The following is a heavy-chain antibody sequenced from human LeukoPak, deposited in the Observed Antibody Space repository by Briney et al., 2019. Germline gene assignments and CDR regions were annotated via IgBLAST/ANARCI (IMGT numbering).Heavy chain of an antibody. CDR1: GGSISTSNYY. Sequence: SETLSLTCTVSGGSISTSNYYWGWIRQPPGKGLEWIGSIYHSGSTYYNPSLKSRVTISLDTSKNQFSLKLSSVTAADTAVYYCARATAGTTLFEGIDYWGQGTLVTVSS. CDR3: ARATAGTTLFEGIDY. D-gene: IGHD1-1*01. V-gene: IGHV4-39*07. J-gene: IGHJ4*02. CDR2: IYHSGST.